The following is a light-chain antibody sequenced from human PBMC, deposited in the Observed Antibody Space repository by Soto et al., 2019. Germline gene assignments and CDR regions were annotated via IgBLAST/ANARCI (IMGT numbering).Light chain of an antibody. CDR3: QQYNNWPLT. V-gene: IGKV3-15*01. J-gene: IGKJ1*01. CDR1: QSVSGN. Sequence: EIVMTQSPATLSVSPGERATLSRRASQSVSGNLAWYQQKPGQAPRLLIYGASTRATGIPARFSGSGSGTEFTLTISSLQSEDFAVYYCQQYNNWPLTFGQGTKVEIK. CDR2: GAS.